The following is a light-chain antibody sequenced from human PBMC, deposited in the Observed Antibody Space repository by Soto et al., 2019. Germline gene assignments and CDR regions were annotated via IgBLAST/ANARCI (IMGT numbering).Light chain of an antibody. V-gene: IGLV2-14*01. CDR1: SSDVGGYNY. Sequence: QSALTQPASVSGSPGQSITISCTGTSSDVGGYNYVSWYQQHPGKAPKLMIYDVSNRPSGVSNRFSGSKSDNTASLTISGLLAEDEADYYCSSYTSSSTLHRVFGGGTKVTVL. CDR3: SSYTSSSTLHRV. CDR2: DVS. J-gene: IGLJ3*02.